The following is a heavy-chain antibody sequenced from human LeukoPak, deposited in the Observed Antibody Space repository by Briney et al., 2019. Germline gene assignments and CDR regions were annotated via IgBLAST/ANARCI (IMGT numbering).Heavy chain of an antibody. D-gene: IGHD1-26*01. CDR2: IYYSGST. CDR1: GGSISSGGYY. J-gene: IGHJ4*02. Sequence: PSETLSLTCTVSGGSISSGGYYWSWIRQHPGKGLEWIGYIYYSGSTYYNPSLKSRVTISVDTSKNQFSLKLSSVTAADTAVYYCARGGNKVGATNLTPSSAWAPFDYWGQGTLVTVSS. CDR3: ARGGNKVGATNLTPSSAWAPFDY. V-gene: IGHV4-31*03.